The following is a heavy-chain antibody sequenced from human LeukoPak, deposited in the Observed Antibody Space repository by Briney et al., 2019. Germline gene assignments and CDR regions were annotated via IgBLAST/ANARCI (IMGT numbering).Heavy chain of an antibody. D-gene: IGHD3-10*01. Sequence: GGSLRLSCAASGFTFSSYDMHWVRQATGKSLEWVSGIGTAGDTYYPGPVKGRFIISRENAKNSLYLQMNSLRAGDTAVYYCARDSSRGGFDLWGQGTMVTVSS. CDR2: IGTAGDT. CDR1: GFTFSSYD. V-gene: IGHV3-13*01. CDR3: ARDSSRGGFDL. J-gene: IGHJ3*01.